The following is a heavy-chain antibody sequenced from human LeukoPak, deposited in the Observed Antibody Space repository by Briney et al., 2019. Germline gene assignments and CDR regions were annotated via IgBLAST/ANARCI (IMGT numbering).Heavy chain of an antibody. J-gene: IGHJ4*02. V-gene: IGHV1-2*02. CDR2: INPNSGDT. CDR1: GYSFTGYY. Sequence: GASVKVSCKASGYSFTGYYMHWVRQAPGQGLEWMGWINPNSGDTKYAQKFQGRVTMTRDTSISTAYMELRSLRSDDTAVYYCARGGSGWSYYFDYWGQGTLVTVSS. CDR3: ARGGSGWSYYFDY. D-gene: IGHD6-19*01.